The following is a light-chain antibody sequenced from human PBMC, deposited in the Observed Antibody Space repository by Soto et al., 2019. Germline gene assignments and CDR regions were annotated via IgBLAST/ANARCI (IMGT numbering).Light chain of an antibody. V-gene: IGKV2-28*01. CDR3: QQYETFSGT. Sequence: DSVLTQSPLSLPVTPGEPASISCMSSQSLLHSNGYNYLDWYLQKPGEAPKLLIYDASALPRGVPSRFSGSGSGTKFTLTIASLQPDDFATYYCQQYETFSGTFGPGTKVDI. CDR1: QSLLHSNGYNY. CDR2: DAS. J-gene: IGKJ1*01.